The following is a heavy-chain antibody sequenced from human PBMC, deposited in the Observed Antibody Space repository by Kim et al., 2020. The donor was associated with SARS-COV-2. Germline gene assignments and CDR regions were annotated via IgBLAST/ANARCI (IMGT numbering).Heavy chain of an antibody. V-gene: IGHV5-51*01. J-gene: IGHJ4*02. D-gene: IGHD6-13*01. CDR2: T. Sequence: TRYSPSFQGQVTISVDKSISTAYLQWSSLKASDTAMYYCAKWTATTGTPYWGQGTLVTVSS. CDR3: AKWTATTGTPY.